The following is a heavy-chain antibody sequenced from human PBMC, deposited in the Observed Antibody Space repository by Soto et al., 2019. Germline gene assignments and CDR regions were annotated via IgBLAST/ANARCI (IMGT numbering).Heavy chain of an antibody. V-gene: IGHV3-21*01. D-gene: IGHD2-2*01. CDR2: ISSSSSYI. CDR3: ANAKDFDY. J-gene: IGHJ4*02. CDR1: GFTFSSYS. Sequence: GVLRLSCAASGFTFSSYSMNWVRQAPGKGLEWVSSISSSSSYIYYADSVKGLFTISRDDAKNSLYLQMNSLRAEDTAVYYCANAKDFDYWGQGTLVTVSS.